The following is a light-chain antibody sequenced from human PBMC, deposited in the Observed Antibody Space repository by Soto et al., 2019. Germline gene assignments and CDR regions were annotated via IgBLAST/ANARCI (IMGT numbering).Light chain of an antibody. CDR3: SSYEGSNNLV. V-gene: IGLV2-8*01. J-gene: IGLJ1*01. CDR2: EVI. CDR1: SSDVGGYNY. Sequence: QSVLTQPPSASGSPGQSVTISCTGTSSDVGGYNYVSWYQQHPGKAPKLMIYEVIKRPSGVPDRFSGSKSGNTASLTVSGLQAEDEADYYCSSYEGSNNLVFGTGTKLTVL.